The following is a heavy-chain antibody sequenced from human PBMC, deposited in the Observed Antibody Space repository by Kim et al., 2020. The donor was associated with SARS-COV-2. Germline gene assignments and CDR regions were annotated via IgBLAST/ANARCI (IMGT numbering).Heavy chain of an antibody. Sequence: ASVKVSCKASGYTFTSYGISWVRQAPGQGLEWMGWISAYNGNTNYAQKLQGRVTMTTDTSTSTAYMELRSLRSDDTAVYYCAREVDGDYASGYFDYWGQGTLVTVSS. CDR1: GYTFTSYG. J-gene: IGHJ4*02. D-gene: IGHD4-17*01. V-gene: IGHV1-18*01. CDR2: ISAYNGNT. CDR3: AREVDGDYASGYFDY.